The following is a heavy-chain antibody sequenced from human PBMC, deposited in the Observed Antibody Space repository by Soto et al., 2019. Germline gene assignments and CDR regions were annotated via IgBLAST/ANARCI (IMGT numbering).Heavy chain of an antibody. J-gene: IGHJ4*02. D-gene: IGHD3-22*01. CDR3: ASNRNYYYDSSGYYLDY. CDR2: ISSSGSTI. Sequence: GGSLRLSCAASGFTFSDYYMSWIRQAPGKGLEWVSYISSSGSTIYYADSAKGRFTISRDNAKNSLYLQMNSLRAEDTAVYYCASNRNYYYDSSGYYLDYWGQGTLVTVSS. V-gene: IGHV3-11*01. CDR1: GFTFSDYY.